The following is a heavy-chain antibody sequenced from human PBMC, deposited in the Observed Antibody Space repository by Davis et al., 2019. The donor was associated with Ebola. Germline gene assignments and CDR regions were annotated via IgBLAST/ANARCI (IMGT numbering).Heavy chain of an antibody. CDR2: ISAYNGNT. J-gene: IGHJ6*02. CDR1: GYTFTSYG. V-gene: IGHV1-18*01. CDR3: ATGRNVLRYFDWSSYYYYGMDV. D-gene: IGHD3-9*01. Sequence: ASVQVSCKASGYTFTSYGISWVRQAPGQGLEWMGWISAYNGNTNYAQKLQGRVTMTTDTSTSTAYMELRSLRSDDTAVYYCATGRNVLRYFDWSSYYYYGMDVWGQGTTVTVSS.